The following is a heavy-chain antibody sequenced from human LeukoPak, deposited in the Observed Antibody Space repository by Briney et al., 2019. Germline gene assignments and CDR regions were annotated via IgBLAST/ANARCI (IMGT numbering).Heavy chain of an antibody. J-gene: IGHJ4*02. CDR3: ARDVYYYDSSGYYRPFDS. D-gene: IGHD3-22*01. CDR2: INPGGGST. V-gene: IGHV1-46*01. CDR1: GYTFTSYY. Sequence: LGASVKVSCKASGYTFTSYYMHWVRQAPGQGLEWMGIINPGGGSTSYAQKFQGRVTMTRDMSTSTVYMELSSLRSEDTAVYYCARDVYYYDSSGYYRPFDSWGQGTLVTVSS.